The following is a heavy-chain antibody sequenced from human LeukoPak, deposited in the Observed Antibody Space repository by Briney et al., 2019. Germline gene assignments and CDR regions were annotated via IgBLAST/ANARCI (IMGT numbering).Heavy chain of an antibody. Sequence: PGGSLRLSCAASGFTFSDYYRSWIRQAPGKGLEWLSYISSGGSSISYADSVQGRFTISRDNAKNSLYLQMNSLRAEDTAMYYCAREMVATADYWGQGTLVTVSS. D-gene: IGHD5-12*01. CDR2: ISSGGSSI. J-gene: IGHJ4*02. V-gene: IGHV3-11*04. CDR1: GFTFSDYY. CDR3: AREMVATADY.